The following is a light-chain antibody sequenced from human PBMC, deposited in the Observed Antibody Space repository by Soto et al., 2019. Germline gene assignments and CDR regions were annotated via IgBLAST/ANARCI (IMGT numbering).Light chain of an antibody. CDR2: DAS. CDR3: QQYSTYPLT. Sequence: DIQMTQSPSTLSASIGDRVTITCRASQSITTFLAWYQQKPGKAPQILIYDASKLEPGVPSRLSGGGSGTEFTLTISSLQPDEFATDYCQQYSTYPLTFGGGTRVEIK. CDR1: QSITTF. J-gene: IGKJ4*01. V-gene: IGKV1-5*01.